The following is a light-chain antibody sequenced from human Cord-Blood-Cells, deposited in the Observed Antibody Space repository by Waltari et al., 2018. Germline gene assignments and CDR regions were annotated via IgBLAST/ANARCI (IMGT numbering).Light chain of an antibody. CDR1: SSNIQSNL. Sequence: QSVLTQPPSASGTPGQRVTIPGPGSSSNIQSNLVYWSQQRPGTAPKLLTYRNNQRPSGVPDRFSGSKSGTSASLAISGLRSEDEADYYCAAWDDSLSGYVFGTGTKVTVL. V-gene: IGLV1-47*01. CDR3: AAWDDSLSGYV. J-gene: IGLJ1*01. CDR2: RNN.